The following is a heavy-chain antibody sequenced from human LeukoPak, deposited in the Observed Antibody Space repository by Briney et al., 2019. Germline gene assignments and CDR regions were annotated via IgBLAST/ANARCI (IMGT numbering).Heavy chain of an antibody. D-gene: IGHD3-22*01. J-gene: IGHJ5*02. CDR2: INPSGGRT. V-gene: IGHV1-46*01. CDR3: TRGAHVRMYDSNHNCFDP. Sequence: ASVKVSCKASGYTFTSYYIYWMRQAHGHGLDWMGIINPSGGRTNYAHKFQGRVTMTRDMSTSTVYMELSSLRSEDTAVYYCTRGAHVRMYDSNHNCFDPWGQGTLVTVSS. CDR1: GYTFTSYY.